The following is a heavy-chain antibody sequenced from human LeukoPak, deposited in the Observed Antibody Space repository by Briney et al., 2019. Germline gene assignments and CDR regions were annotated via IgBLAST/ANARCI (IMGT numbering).Heavy chain of an antibody. CDR2: ISYDGSNK. V-gene: IGHV3-30*18. CDR3: AKEGYCAGGSCTAFDY. CDR1: GFTFSTFD. D-gene: IGHD2-15*01. Sequence: GGSLRLSCVVSGFTFSTFDMHWVRQAPGKGLEWVAVISYDGSNKYYADSVKGRFTISRDNSKNTMYLQMNSLRPEDTAVYYCAKEGYCAGGSCTAFDYWDQGTLVTVSS. J-gene: IGHJ4*02.